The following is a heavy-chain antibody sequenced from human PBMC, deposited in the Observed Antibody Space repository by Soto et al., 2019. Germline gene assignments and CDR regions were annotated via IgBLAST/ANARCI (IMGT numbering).Heavy chain of an antibody. D-gene: IGHD2-15*01. CDR3: AKRGGVVGGSEHPFFEY. CDR1: GYTFTSYG. V-gene: IGHV1-18*01. Sequence: ASVKVSCKASGYTFTSYGISWVRQAPGQGLEWMGWISAYNGNTNYADSVKGRFTIYRDNPKNTLYLEMNSLRPEDTAFYYCAKRGGVVGGSEHPFFEYWGQGALVTVSS. CDR2: ISAYNGNT. J-gene: IGHJ4*02.